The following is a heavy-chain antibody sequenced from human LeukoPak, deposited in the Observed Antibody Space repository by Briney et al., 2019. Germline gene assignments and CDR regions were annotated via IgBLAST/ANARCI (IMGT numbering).Heavy chain of an antibody. D-gene: IGHD1-26*01. Sequence: GGALRLSCAASGFTFSSYAMSWVRQAPGKGQEWVSYMSGNSGSTYYADSVKGRFTISRDNSKNTVYLQMNSLRAEDTAVYYCAKVSAWAMVGATYFDYWGQGTLVAVSS. J-gene: IGHJ4*02. CDR2: MSGNSGST. CDR1: GFTFSSYA. V-gene: IGHV3-23*01. CDR3: AKVSAWAMVGATYFDY.